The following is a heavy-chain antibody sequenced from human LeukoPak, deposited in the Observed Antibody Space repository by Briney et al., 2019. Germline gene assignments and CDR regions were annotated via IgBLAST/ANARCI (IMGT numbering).Heavy chain of an antibody. CDR1: GGSISSGGYY. V-gene: IGHV4-31*03. CDR2: IYYSGST. J-gene: IGHJ3*02. D-gene: IGHD7-27*01. Sequence: PSETLSLTCTVSGGSISSGGYYWSWIRQHPGKGLEWIGYIYYSGSTYYNPSLKSRVTISVDTSKNQFSLKLSSVTAADTAVYYCARAPLGIDAFDIWGQGTMVTVSS. CDR3: ARAPLGIDAFDI.